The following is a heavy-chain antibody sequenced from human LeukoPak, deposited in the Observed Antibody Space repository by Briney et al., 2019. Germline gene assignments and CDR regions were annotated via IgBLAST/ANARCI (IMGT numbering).Heavy chain of an antibody. CDR2: IYYSGST. CDR1: GGSISSSSYY. Sequence: PSETLSLTCTVSGGSISSSSYYWGWIRQPPGKGLEWIGSIYYSGSTYYNPSLKSRVTISVDTSKNQFSLKLSSVTAADTAVYYCARDRTTGTHFSYYYYYYMDVWGKGTTVTVSS. J-gene: IGHJ6*03. CDR3: ARDRTTGTHFSYYYYYYMDV. D-gene: IGHD1-1*01. V-gene: IGHV4-39*02.